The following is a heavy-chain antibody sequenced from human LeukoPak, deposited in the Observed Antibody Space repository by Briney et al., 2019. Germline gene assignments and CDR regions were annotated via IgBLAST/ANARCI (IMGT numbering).Heavy chain of an antibody. CDR2: IYHSGST. V-gene: IGHV4-38-2*02. Sequence: SETLSLTCTVSGGSISSYYWSWIRQPPGKGLEWIGSIYHSGSTYYNPSLKSRVTISVDTSKNQFSLKLSSVTAADTAVYYCARGWNDGFDYWGQGTLVTVSS. CDR1: GGSISSYY. CDR3: ARGWNDGFDY. J-gene: IGHJ4*02. D-gene: IGHD1-1*01.